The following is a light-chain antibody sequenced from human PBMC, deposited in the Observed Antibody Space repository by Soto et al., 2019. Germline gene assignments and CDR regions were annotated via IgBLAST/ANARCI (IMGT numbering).Light chain of an antibody. CDR1: SRDVGAYNY. CDR3: CSSAGSSTVI. CDR2: DVS. V-gene: IGLV2-11*01. Sequence: QSVLTQPRSVSGSPGQSVTISCTGTSRDVGAYNYVSWYQQHPSKAPKLIIYDVSKWPSGVPDRFSGSKSGNTASLTISGLQAEDEADYYCCSSAGSSTVIFGGGTKLTVL. J-gene: IGLJ2*01.